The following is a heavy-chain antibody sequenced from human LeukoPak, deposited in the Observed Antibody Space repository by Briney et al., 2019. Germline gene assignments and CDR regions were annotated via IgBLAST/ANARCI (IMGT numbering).Heavy chain of an antibody. J-gene: IGHJ4*02. CDR3: ARLPAGTWYFDY. CDR1: GGSISSTSYY. Sequence: SETQSLTCTVCGGSISSTSYYWGWIRQPPGKGLEWVAMIYYSGSTYYNPSLKSRVSIPVDTSKNQVSLKVSSVTATDTAVYYCARLPAGTWYFDYWGQGTLVTVSS. V-gene: IGHV4-39*01. CDR2: IYYSGST. D-gene: IGHD6-13*01.